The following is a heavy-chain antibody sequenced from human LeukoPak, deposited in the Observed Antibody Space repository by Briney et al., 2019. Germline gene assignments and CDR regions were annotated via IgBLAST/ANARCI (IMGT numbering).Heavy chain of an antibody. D-gene: IGHD3-16*01. CDR2: ISSSGSTI. J-gene: IGHJ3*02. Sequence: PGGSLRLSCAASGFTFSSYAMSWVRQAPGKGLEWVSYISSSGSTIYYADSVKGRFTISRDNAKNSLYLQMNSLRAEDTAVYYCANHDPAGEAFDIWGQGTMVPVSS. V-gene: IGHV3-48*03. CDR1: GFTFSSYA. CDR3: ANHDPAGEAFDI.